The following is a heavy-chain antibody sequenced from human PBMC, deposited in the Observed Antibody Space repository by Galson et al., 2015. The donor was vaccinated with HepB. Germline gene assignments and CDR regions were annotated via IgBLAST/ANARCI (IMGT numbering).Heavy chain of an antibody. CDR3: TTVRYRYNWPMHDF. J-gene: IGHJ4*02. V-gene: IGHV3-15*01. D-gene: IGHD1-20*01. Sequence: SLRLSCAASGFTFTNAWMSWVRQGPGKGLEWVGRIKTKTDGGTIDSAAPVKGRFTISRDDSKNTLYLQMNSLKTEDTAVYYCTTVRYRYNWPMHDFWGQGTLVTVSS. CDR1: GFTFTNAW. CDR2: IKTKTDGGTI.